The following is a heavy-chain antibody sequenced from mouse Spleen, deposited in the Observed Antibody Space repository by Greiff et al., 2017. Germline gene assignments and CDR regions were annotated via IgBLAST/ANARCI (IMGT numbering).Heavy chain of an antibody. CDR3: ARDSDSFAY. CDR2: ISDGGSYT. CDR1: GFTFSSYA. Sequence: VQLKESGGGLVKPGGSLKLSCAASGFTFSSYAMSWVRQTPEKRLEWVATISDGGSYTYYPDNVKGRFTISRDNAKNNLYLQMSHLKSEDTAMYYCARDSDSFAYWGQGTLVTVSA. J-gene: IGHJ3*01. V-gene: IGHV5-4*01.